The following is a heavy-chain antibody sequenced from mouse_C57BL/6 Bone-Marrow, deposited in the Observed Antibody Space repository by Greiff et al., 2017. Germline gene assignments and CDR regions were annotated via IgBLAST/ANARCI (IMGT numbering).Heavy chain of an antibody. V-gene: IGHV1-81*01. CDR1: GYTFTSYG. J-gene: IGHJ3*01. CDR3: ARGDSSYFAWLDY. Sequence: QVQLQQSGAELARPGASVKLSCKASGYTFTSYGISWVKQRTGQGLEWIGEIYPRSGNTYYNEKFKGKATLTADKSSGTAYMELRSLTSEDSAVYFWARGDSSYFAWLDYWGQGTLVTVSA. CDR2: IYPRSGNT. D-gene: IGHD1-1*01.